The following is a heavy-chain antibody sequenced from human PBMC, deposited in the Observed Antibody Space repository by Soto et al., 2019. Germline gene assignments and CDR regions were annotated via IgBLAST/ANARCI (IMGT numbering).Heavy chain of an antibody. J-gene: IGHJ6*02. CDR2: MNPNSGNT. Sequence: ASAKVSCKASGYTFTSYDINWVRQATGQGLEWMGWMNPNSGNTGCAQKFQGRVTMTRNTSISTAYMELSSLRSEDTAVYYCARANYDFWSGYYIVYYYYGMDVWGQGTTVTVSS. D-gene: IGHD3-3*01. CDR3: ARANYDFWSGYYIVYYYYGMDV. CDR1: GYTFTSYD. V-gene: IGHV1-8*01.